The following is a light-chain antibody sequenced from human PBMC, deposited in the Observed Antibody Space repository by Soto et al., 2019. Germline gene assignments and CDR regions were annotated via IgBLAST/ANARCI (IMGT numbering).Light chain of an antibody. J-gene: IGKJ1*01. CDR2: GAS. CDR3: QQYGSSPRT. Sequence: ERVLTQSPGTLSLSPGERATLSCRASQSVSSNFLAWYQQKPGQAPRLLIYGASSRASGIPDRFSGSGSGTDFTLTISRLEPVDFAVYYCQQYGSSPRTFGQGTKVEIK. CDR1: QSVSSNF. V-gene: IGKV3-20*01.